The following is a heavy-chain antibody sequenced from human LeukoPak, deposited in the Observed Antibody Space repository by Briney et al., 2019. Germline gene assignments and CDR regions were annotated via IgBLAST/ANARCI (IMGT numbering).Heavy chain of an antibody. CDR2: IYDSENT. D-gene: IGHD3-10*01. J-gene: IGHJ4*02. V-gene: IGHV4-4*07. CDR1: GGSVSSYY. Sequence: SETLSHTCTVSGGSVSSYYWSWIRQSAGKGLEWIGRIYDSENTNYNPSLKSRVTMSLDTSKNQFSLRLNSVTAADTAVYYCARDRAPCCSDYSCFDYWGQGTLVTVSS. CDR3: ARDRAPCCSDYSCFDY.